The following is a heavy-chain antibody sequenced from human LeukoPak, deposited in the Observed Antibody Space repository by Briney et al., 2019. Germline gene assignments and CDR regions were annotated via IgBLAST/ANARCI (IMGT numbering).Heavy chain of an antibody. CDR3: ARVGCSGGSCYPDY. V-gene: IGHV4-59*01. Sequence: KPSETLSLTCTVSGASISTSYWYWIRQPPGKGLEWIGYIHYSGDINYNPSLKSRVTISAYTSKNQLSLKLSSVTAADTAVYYCARVGCSGGSCYPDYWGQETLDTVSS. J-gene: IGHJ4*02. CDR2: IHYSGDI. D-gene: IGHD2-15*01. CDR1: GASISTSY.